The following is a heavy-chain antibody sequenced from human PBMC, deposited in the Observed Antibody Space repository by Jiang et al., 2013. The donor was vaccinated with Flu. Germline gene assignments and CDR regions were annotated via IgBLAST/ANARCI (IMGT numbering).Heavy chain of an antibody. Sequence: TLFLTCTVSGGSISTYTWSWVRQPAGKGLEWIGRIYSSGSTNYNPSLRSRVTMSVDTSENQFSLRLNSVTAADTAVYYCARGVVGATAFAYWGQGTLVTVSS. D-gene: IGHD1-26*01. J-gene: IGHJ4*02. CDR2: IYSSGST. CDR1: GGSISTYT. V-gene: IGHV4-4*07. CDR3: ARGVVGATAFAY.